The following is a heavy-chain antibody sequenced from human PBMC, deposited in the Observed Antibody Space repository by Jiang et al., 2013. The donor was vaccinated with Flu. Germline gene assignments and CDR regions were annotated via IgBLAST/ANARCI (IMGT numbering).Heavy chain of an antibody. D-gene: IGHD2-2*01. CDR3: ARDPGGLAPAERLFYFYMDV. Sequence: SGAEVKKPGASVNVSCKASGYTFTNYYMHWVRQAPGQGLEWMGIVNPSSGSTTYAQKFQGRVTMTRDTSTSTVYMELSSLRFEDTAVYYCARDPGGLAPAERLFYFYMDVWGKGTTVSVSS. V-gene: IGHV1-46*01. CDR2: VNPSSGST. CDR1: GYTFTNYY. J-gene: IGHJ6*03.